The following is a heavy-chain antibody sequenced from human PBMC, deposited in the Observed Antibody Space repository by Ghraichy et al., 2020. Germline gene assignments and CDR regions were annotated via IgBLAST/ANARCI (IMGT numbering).Heavy chain of an antibody. CDR1: GGSFSGYS. CDR3: ARDLGHATYYYGSGRSYYFGLDV. Sequence: SETLSLTCGVSGGSFSGYSWTWIRQSPGKGLEWIGELNYSGSTNYNPSLKSRVTISVDTSKNQFSLKLSSVTAADTAVYYCARDLGHATYYYGSGRSYYFGLDVWGQGTTVTVSS. J-gene: IGHJ6*02. D-gene: IGHD3-10*01. CDR2: LNYSGST. V-gene: IGHV4-34*01.